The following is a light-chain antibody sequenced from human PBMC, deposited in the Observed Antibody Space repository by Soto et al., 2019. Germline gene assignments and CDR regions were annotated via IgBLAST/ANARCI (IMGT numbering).Light chain of an antibody. V-gene: IGLV2-18*02. J-gene: IGLJ2*01. CDR3: SSYTSSSYLV. CDR1: SSDVGSYNR. Sequence: QSALTQPPSVSGSPGQSVTISCTGTSSDVGSYNRVSWYQQPPGTAPKLMIYEVSNRPSGVPDRFSGSKSGNTASLTISGLQAEDEADYYCSSYTSSSYLVFGGGTKLPVL. CDR2: EVS.